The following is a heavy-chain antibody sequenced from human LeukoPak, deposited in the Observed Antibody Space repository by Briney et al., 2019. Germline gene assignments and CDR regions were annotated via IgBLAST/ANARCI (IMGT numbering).Heavy chain of an antibody. Sequence: ASVKVSCKASGYTFTSYYMHWVRQAPGQGLEWMGIINPSGGSTSYAQKFQGRVTMTRDTSTSTVYMELSSLRSEDTAVYYCARGDPHSGWYGFSGMGGYWGQGTLVTVSS. CDR2: INPSGGST. CDR3: ARGDPHSGWYGFSGMGGY. D-gene: IGHD6-19*01. CDR1: GYTFTSYY. J-gene: IGHJ4*02. V-gene: IGHV1-46*01.